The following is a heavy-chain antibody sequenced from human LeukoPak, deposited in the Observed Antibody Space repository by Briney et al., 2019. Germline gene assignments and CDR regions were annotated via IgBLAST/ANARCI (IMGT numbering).Heavy chain of an antibody. CDR2: IYYSGST. V-gene: IGHV4-59*01. D-gene: IGHD3-3*01. CDR1: GGSISSYY. J-gene: IGHJ3*01. CDR3: ARGIFGMVLNAFDL. Sequence: SETLSLTCTVSGGSISSYYWSWIRQPPGKGLEWIGYIYYSGSTNYNPSLKSRVTISVDTSKNQFSLKLSSVTAADTAVYYCARGIFGMVLNAFDLWGRGTIVTVSS.